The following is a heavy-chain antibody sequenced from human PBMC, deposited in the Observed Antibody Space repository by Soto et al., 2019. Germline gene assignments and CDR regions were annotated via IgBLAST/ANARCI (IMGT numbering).Heavy chain of an antibody. V-gene: IGHV4-61*01. J-gene: IGHJ6*03. CDR1: CGSVSSGTYQ. CDR2: IYYTGRT. CDR3: ASLQFYDFWSGSVPMEV. D-gene: IGHD3-3*01. Sequence: SETLSLTCTVSCGSVSSGTYQWSWIRQSPGKGLELIGYIYYTGRTNYNPSLKSRATISVDTYKNPFSLKLASVTAADTALYFCASLQFYDFWSGSVPMEVGGKGSTVT.